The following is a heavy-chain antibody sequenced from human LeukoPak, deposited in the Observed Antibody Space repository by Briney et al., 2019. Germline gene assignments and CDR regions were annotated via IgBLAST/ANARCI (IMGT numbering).Heavy chain of an antibody. J-gene: IGHJ4*02. D-gene: IGHD6-13*01. CDR2: ISTDGSMT. V-gene: IGHV3-74*01. CDR1: GFTFSSYW. CDR3: TRDSAAPGADLDY. Sequence: GGSLRLSCAPSGFTFSSYWMYCVRRAPGKGLGWVSHISTDGSMTDYADSVKGRFTISRDNARNTLYLQVNSLRAEDTAVYYCTRDSAAPGADLDYWGQGTLVTVSS.